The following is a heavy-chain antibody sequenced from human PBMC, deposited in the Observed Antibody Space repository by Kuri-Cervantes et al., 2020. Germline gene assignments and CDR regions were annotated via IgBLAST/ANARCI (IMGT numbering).Heavy chain of an antibody. J-gene: IGHJ2*01. CDR1: GGSISSGDYY. D-gene: IGHD3-22*01. V-gene: IGHV4-39*07. CDR3: ASEGRYYDSSGYL. Sequence: SETLSLTCTVSGGSISSGDYYWSWIRQPPGKELEWIGSIYHSGSTYYNPSLKSRVTISVDTSKNQFSLKLSSVTAADTAVYYCASEGRYYDSSGYLWGRGTLVTVSS. CDR2: IYHSGST.